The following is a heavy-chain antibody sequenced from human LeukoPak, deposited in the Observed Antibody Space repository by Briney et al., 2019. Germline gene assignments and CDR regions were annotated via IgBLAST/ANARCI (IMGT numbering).Heavy chain of an antibody. CDR3: ASNPLGWFGDPWAAFDI. CDR2: IKQDGSEK. CDR1: GFTFSSYW. V-gene: IGHV3-7*01. Sequence: GGSLRLSCAASGFTFSSYWMSWVRQAPGKGLEWVANIKQDGSEKYYVDSVKGRFTISRDNAKNSLYLQMNSLRAEDTAVYYCASNPLGWFGDPWAAFDIWGQGTMVTVSS. D-gene: IGHD3-10*01. J-gene: IGHJ3*02.